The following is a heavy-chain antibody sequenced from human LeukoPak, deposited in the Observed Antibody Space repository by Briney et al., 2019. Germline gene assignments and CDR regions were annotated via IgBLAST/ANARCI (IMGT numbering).Heavy chain of an antibody. CDR2: IKQDGSEK. J-gene: IGHJ6*03. Sequence: GGSLRLSCAASGFTFSNAWMSWVRQAPGKGLEWVANIKQDGSEKYYVDSVKSRFTISRDNAKNSLYLQMNSLRAEDTAVYYCARDAKYSSGWPPRSYYYYMDVWGKGTTVTVSS. V-gene: IGHV3-7*01. D-gene: IGHD6-19*01. CDR1: GFTFSNAW. CDR3: ARDAKYSSGWPPRSYYYYMDV.